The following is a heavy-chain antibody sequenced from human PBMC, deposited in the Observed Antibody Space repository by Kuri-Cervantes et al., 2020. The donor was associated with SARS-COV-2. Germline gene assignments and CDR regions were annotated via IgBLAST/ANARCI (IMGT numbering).Heavy chain of an antibody. V-gene: IGHV3-30*02. D-gene: IGHD1-1*01. CDR1: GFTFSRYG. CDR2: IRYDGSNK. J-gene: IGHJ4*02. Sequence: GGSRRLSCAASGFTFSRYGMHWGRQAPGKGLEGVAFIRYDGSNKYYADSVKGRFTISRDKSKNTLYLQMNSLRAEDTAVYYGARDRTGFDYWGQGTLVTVSS. CDR3: ARDRTGFDY.